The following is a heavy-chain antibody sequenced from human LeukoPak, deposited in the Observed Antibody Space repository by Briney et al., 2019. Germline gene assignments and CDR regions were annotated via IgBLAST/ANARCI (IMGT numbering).Heavy chain of an antibody. J-gene: IGHJ3*02. D-gene: IGHD2-2*01. Sequence: PGRSLRLSCAASGFTFSSYGMHWVRQAPGKGLEWVAVISYDGSNKYYADSVKGRFTISRDNSKNTLYLQMNSLRAEDTAVYYCAKDLPGSAAFDIWGQGTMVTVSS. V-gene: IGHV3-30*18. CDR2: ISYDGSNK. CDR3: AKDLPGSAAFDI. CDR1: GFTFSSYG.